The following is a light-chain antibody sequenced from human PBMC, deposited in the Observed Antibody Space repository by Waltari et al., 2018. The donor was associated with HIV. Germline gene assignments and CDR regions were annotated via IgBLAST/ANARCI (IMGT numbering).Light chain of an antibody. CDR2: DAS. CDR1: QSVGTN. CDR3: QQYNNWPPAYT. Sequence: EIMMTQSPATLSVSPGDTATLPCRASQSVGTNLAWYQQKPGQAPRLLFYDASTRATGVPARFSGGGSETEFTLTITSLQSEDFAVYYCQQYNNWPPAYTFGQGTKLEIK. V-gene: IGKV3-15*01. J-gene: IGKJ2*01.